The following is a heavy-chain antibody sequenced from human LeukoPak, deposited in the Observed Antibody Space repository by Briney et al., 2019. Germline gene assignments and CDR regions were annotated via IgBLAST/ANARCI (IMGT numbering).Heavy chain of an antibody. CDR2: ISSSGSTI. J-gene: IGHJ4*02. CDR3: ARTYSSGWYYGYYFDY. V-gene: IGHV3-11*01. Sequence: GGSLSLSCAASGFTFSDYYMSWIRQAPGKGLEWVSYISSSGSTIYYADSVKGRFTISRDNAKNSLYLQMNSLRAEDTAVYYCARTYSSGWYYGYYFDYWGQGTLVTVSS. CDR1: GFTFSDYY. D-gene: IGHD6-19*01.